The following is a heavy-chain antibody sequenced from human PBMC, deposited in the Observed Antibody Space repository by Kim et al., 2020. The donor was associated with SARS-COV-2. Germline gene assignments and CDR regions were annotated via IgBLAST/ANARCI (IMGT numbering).Heavy chain of an antibody. CDR3: ARGSLKQLWLVSFDY. D-gene: IGHD5-18*01. Sequence: PKFQGRVTITADESTSTAYMELSSLRSEDTAVYYCARGSLKQLWLVSFDYWGQGTLVTVSS. J-gene: IGHJ4*02. V-gene: IGHV1-69*01.